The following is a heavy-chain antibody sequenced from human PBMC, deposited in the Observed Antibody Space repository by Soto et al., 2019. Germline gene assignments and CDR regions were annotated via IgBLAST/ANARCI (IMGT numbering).Heavy chain of an antibody. CDR3: ARVGSSFVVDY. J-gene: IGHJ4*02. CDR1: GFTFSSYW. CDR2: INSDGSST. D-gene: IGHD6-6*01. V-gene: IGHV3-74*01. Sequence: GGSLRLSCAASGFTFSSYWMHWVRQAPGKGLVWVSRINSDGSSTSYADSVKGRFTISRDNAKNTLYLQMNSLRAEDTAVYYCARVGSSFVVDYWGQGTLVTVSS.